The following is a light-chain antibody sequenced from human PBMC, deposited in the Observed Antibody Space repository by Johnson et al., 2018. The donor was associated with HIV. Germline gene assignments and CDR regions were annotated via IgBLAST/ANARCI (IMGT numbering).Light chain of an antibody. Sequence: QSVLTQPPSVSAAPGQKVTISCSGSSSNIGRNYVSWYQQLPGTAPKLLIFDNNKRPSGIPDRFSASKSGTSATLGITGLQTGDEADYYCGTWDTSLSAHYVFGSGTKVIVL. CDR3: GTWDTSLSAHYV. J-gene: IGLJ1*01. CDR1: SSNIGRNY. V-gene: IGLV1-51*01. CDR2: DNN.